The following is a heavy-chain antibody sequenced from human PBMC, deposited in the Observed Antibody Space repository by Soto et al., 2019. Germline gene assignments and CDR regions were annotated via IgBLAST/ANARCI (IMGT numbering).Heavy chain of an antibody. D-gene: IGHD1-1*01. J-gene: IGHJ6*02. CDR1: GYTLTGYY. CDR2: INPNSGGT. Sequence: GASVKVSCKASGYTLTGYYMHWVRQAPGQGLEWMGWINPNSGGTNYAQKFQGRVTMTRDTSISTAYMELSRLRSDDTAVYYCAGGLLEQHYYYYGMDVWGQGTTVTVSS. CDR3: AGGLLEQHYYYYGMDV. V-gene: IGHV1-2*02.